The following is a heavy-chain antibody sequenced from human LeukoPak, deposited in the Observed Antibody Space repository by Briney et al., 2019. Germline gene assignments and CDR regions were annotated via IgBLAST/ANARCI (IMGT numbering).Heavy chain of an antibody. V-gene: IGHV4-61*03. CDR3: ARPKYYFDSSGYYYFDN. D-gene: IGHD3-22*01. Sequence: SETLSLTCTVSGGSVSSGTYYWSWIRQPPGKGLEWIGYIYYSGSTNYNPSLKSRVTISVDTSKNHFSLKLSSVTAADTAVYYCARPKYYFDSSGYYYFDNWGQGTLVTVSS. CDR1: GGSVSSGTYY. J-gene: IGHJ4*02. CDR2: IYYSGST.